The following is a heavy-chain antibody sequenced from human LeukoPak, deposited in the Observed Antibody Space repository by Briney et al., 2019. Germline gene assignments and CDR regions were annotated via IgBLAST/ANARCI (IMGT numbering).Heavy chain of an antibody. Sequence: SETLSLTCAVSGGSISSSNWWSWVRQPPGKGLEWIGEIYHSGSTNYNPSLKSRVTISVDKSKNQFSLKLSSVTAADTAVYYCARVGVGSTSFYDAFDIWGQGTMVTVSS. D-gene: IGHD2-2*01. CDR1: GGSISSSNW. J-gene: IGHJ3*02. CDR3: ARVGVGSTSFYDAFDI. V-gene: IGHV4-4*02. CDR2: IYHSGST.